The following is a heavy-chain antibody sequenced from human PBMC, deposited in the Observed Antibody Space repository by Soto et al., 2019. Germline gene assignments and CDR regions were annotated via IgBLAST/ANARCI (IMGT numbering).Heavy chain of an antibody. D-gene: IGHD6-19*01. J-gene: IGHJ6*02. Sequence: GESLKISCKGSGYSFTSYWIGWVRQMPGKGLEWMGIIYPGDSDTRYSPSFQGQVTISADKSISTAYLQWSSLKASDTAMYYCAGNLAVADNYYYYGMDVRGQGTTVTVSS. CDR2: IYPGDSDT. V-gene: IGHV5-51*01. CDR3: AGNLAVADNYYYYGMDV. CDR1: GYSFTSYW.